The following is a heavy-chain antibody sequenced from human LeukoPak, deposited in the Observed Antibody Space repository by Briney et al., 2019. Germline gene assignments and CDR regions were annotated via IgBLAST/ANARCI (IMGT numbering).Heavy chain of an antibody. CDR2: ISYDGSNK. CDR1: GFTFSSNA. CDR3: ARDQLGYCSSTSCPRKAYYYYGMDV. J-gene: IGHJ6*02. V-gene: IGHV3-30-3*01. Sequence: GGSLRLSCAASGFTFSSNAMHWVRQAPGKGLEWVAVISYDGSNKYYADSVKGRFTISGDNSKNTLYLQMNSLRAEDTAVYYCARDQLGYCSSTSCPRKAYYYYGMDVWGQGTTVTVSS. D-gene: IGHD2-2*01.